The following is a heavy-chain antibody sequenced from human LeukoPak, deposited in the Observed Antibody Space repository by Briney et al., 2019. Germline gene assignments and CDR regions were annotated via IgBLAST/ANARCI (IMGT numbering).Heavy chain of an antibody. CDR2: IYPGDSDS. CDR3: ARHEVMTTVIPTPDY. V-gene: IGHV5-51*01. CDR1: GYSFTSYW. Sequence: GESLKISCKGSGYSFTSYWIGWVRQMPGKGLEWMGIIYPGDSDSRYSPSFQGQVTISADKSISTAYLQRSSLKASDTAMYYCARHEVMTTVIPTPDYWGQGTLVTVSS. D-gene: IGHD4-17*01. J-gene: IGHJ4*02.